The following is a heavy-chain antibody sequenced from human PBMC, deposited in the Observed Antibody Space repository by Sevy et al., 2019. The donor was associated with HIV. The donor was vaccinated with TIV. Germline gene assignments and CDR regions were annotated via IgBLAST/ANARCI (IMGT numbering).Heavy chain of an antibody. Sequence: GGSLRLSCTASGFTFSSYSMNWVRQAPGKGLEWVSYISMRGGTTYYADSVKGRFTISRDNAKNSFYLQMNSLRDEDTAMYYCARDGWNAGNWFDYWGPGTLVTVSS. CDR3: ARDGWNAGNWFDY. D-gene: IGHD1-1*01. CDR2: ISMRGGTT. V-gene: IGHV3-48*02. J-gene: IGHJ4*02. CDR1: GFTFSSYS.